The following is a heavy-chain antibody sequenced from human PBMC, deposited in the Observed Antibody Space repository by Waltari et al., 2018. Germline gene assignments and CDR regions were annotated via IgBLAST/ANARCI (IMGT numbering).Heavy chain of an antibody. J-gene: IGHJ4*02. D-gene: IGHD6-19*01. V-gene: IGHV3-7*01. CDR1: GFSFSSWY. CDR2: MNQDGSEK. CDR3: ARAPKRTSSEVDY. Sequence: DVLLVESGGDLVQPGGSLRLSCAASGFSFSSWYMSWFRQAPGKGLEWVANMNQDGSEKNYVDSVKDRFTISRDNAKNSLSLQMNSLRVEDTAVYYCARAPKRTSSEVDYWGQGTLVTVSS.